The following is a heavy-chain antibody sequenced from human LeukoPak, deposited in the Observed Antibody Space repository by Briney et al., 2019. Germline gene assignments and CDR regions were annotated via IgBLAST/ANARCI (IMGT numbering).Heavy chain of an antibody. CDR3: ATTQGRDDSSGYYAGYGMDV. Sequence: PSQTLSLTCTVSGGSISSGGYYWSWIRQHPGKGLEWIGYIYYSGSTYYNPSLKSRVTISVDTSKNQFSLKLSSVTAADTAVYYCATTQGRDDSSGYYAGYGMDVWGQGTTVTVSS. J-gene: IGHJ6*02. CDR1: GGSISSGGYY. CDR2: IYYSGST. V-gene: IGHV4-31*03. D-gene: IGHD3-22*01.